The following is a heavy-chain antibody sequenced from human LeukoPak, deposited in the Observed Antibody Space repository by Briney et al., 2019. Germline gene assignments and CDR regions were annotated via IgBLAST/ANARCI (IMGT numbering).Heavy chain of an antibody. J-gene: IGHJ3*01. CDR1: GFIFSSYW. CDR2: IDSDGSNT. D-gene: IGHD1-7*01. Sequence: TGGSLRLSCAASGFIFSSYWMHWVRQAPGKGLVWVSRIDSDGSNTKYADSVKGRFTISRDNAKNTVYLQMNSLRAEDTAVYYCVRGGNYLVDAFALWGQGTMVTVSS. CDR3: VRGGNYLVDAFAL. V-gene: IGHV3-74*03.